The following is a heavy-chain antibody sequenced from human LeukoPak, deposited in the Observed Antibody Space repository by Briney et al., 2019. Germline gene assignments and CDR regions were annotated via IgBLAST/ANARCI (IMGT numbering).Heavy chain of an antibody. J-gene: IGHJ6*02. V-gene: IGHV1-8*01. CDR3: ARRDSLNYDILTGYFPYYYYYGMDV. D-gene: IGHD3-9*01. CDR2: MNPNSGNT. Sequence: ASVKVSCKASGYTFTSYDINWVRQATGQGLEWMGWMNPNSGNTGYAQKFQGRVTMTRNTSISTAYMELSSLRSEDTAVYYCARRDSLNYDILTGYFPYYYYYGMDVWGQGTTVTVSS. CDR1: GYTFTSYD.